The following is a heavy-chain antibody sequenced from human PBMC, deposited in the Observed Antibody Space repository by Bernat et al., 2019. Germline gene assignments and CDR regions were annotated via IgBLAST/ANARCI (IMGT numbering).Heavy chain of an antibody. CDR1: GFTFSSYA. D-gene: IGHD2-2*01. J-gene: IGHJ4*02. V-gene: IGHV3-23*01. Sequence: EVQLLESGGGLVQPGGSLRLSCAASGFTFSSYAMSWVRQAPGKGLEWVSAISGSGGSTYYADSVKGRFTISRDNSKNTLYLQMNSLRAEDTAVYYCAGGSSYCYECAVYWGRGTLVTVSS. CDR3: AGGSSYCYECAVY. CDR2: ISGSGGST.